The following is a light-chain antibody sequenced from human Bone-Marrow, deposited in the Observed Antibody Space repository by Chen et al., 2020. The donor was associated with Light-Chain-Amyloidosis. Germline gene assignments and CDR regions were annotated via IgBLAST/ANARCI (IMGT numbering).Light chain of an antibody. CDR3: SSFTRNNALV. V-gene: IGLV2-14*03. CDR2: DGT. Sequence: QSALTQPASVSGSPRQPITISCTGTSSDVGGYNYVSWYQQHPDKAPKLIIYDGTYRPSGVSTRFSGSKSGNTASLTISGLQAEDEADYYCSSFTRNNALVFGGGTKLTVL. CDR1: SSDVGGYNY. J-gene: IGLJ2*01.